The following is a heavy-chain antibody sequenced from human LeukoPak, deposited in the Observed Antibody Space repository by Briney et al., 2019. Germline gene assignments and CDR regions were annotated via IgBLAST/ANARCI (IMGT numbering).Heavy chain of an antibody. CDR2: ISYDGSNQ. J-gene: IGHJ5*02. Sequence: GGSLRLSCVASGFTFSTYGMHWVRQAPGKGLEWVAFISYDGSNQHYADSVKGRFIISRDNSKNTLYLQINSLRVEDTAVYYCAKDPRYCSSSRCFGAWGQGTLVTVSS. D-gene: IGHD2-2*01. V-gene: IGHV3-30*18. CDR3: AKDPRYCSSSRCFGA. CDR1: GFTFSTYG.